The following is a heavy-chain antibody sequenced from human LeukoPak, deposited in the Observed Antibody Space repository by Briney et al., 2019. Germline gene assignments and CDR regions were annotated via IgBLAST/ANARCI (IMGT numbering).Heavy chain of an antibody. CDR1: GYTFTSYG. Sequence: ASVKVSCKASGYTFTSYGISWVRQTPGQGLEWMGWISAHNGNTNYAQKLQGRVTMTTDTSTNTPYMELRSLRSDDPAVYYCAGDQSFQDYYYDSSGYYSMGAFDIWGQGTMVTVSS. D-gene: IGHD3-22*01. CDR2: ISAHNGNT. CDR3: AGDQSFQDYYYDSSGYYSMGAFDI. J-gene: IGHJ3*02. V-gene: IGHV1-18*01.